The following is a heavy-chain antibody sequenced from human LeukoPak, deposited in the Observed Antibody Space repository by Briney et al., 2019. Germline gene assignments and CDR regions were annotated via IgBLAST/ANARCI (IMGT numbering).Heavy chain of an antibody. CDR3: ARDRGSSGYYWYYYYYGMDV. CDR1: GDSVSSNSAA. V-gene: IGHV6-1*01. Sequence: SQTLSLTCAISGDSVSSNSAAWNWIRQSPSRGLEWLGRTYYRSKWYNDYAVSVKSRITINPDTSKNQFSLQLNSVTPEDTAVYYCARDRGSSGYYWYYYYYGMDVWGQGTTVTVSS. J-gene: IGHJ6*02. D-gene: IGHD3-22*01. CDR2: TYYRSKWYN.